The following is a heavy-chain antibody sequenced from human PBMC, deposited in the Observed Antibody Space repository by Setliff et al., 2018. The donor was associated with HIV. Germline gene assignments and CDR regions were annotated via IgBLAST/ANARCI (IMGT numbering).Heavy chain of an antibody. V-gene: IGHV1-18*01. CDR2: SSPNGNT. CDR1: GYTFVKFG. Sequence: ASVKVSCKASGYTFVKFGISWVRQAPGQGLERLGWSSPNGNTKYHYSLQGRVTMTTDTPTSTAFMELRSLTSDDTAVYFCARDPPSSNPTLQYAFDLWGQGTMVTVSS. D-gene: IGHD4-4*01. J-gene: IGHJ3*01. CDR3: ARDPPSSNPTLQYAFDL.